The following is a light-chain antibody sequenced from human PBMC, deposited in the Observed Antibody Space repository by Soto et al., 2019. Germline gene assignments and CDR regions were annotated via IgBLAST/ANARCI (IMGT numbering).Light chain of an antibody. J-gene: IGLJ2*01. CDR2: RNN. Sequence: QSVLTQPPTASGTPGQGVTISCSGSSSNIGSNFVYWYQQLPGTAPKLLIYRNNQRPSGVPDRFSGSKSSTSASLAISGLRSEDEADYYCAAWDDSLSGRVFGGGTKLTVL. CDR1: SSNIGSNF. V-gene: IGLV1-47*01. CDR3: AAWDDSLSGRV.